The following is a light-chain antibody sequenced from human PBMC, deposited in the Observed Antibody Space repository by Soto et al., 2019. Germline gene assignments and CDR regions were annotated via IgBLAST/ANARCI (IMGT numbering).Light chain of an antibody. CDR2: DAS. Sequence: EIVLTQSPGTLSLSPGEGATLSCRASQSISSRLAWYQQKPGQAPRLLIYDASNRATGIPDRFSGSGSGADFPLTISRLEPEDFAVYYCQHYGYTLQNTFAQGTKLEIK. CDR3: QHYGYTLQNT. V-gene: IGKV3-20*01. J-gene: IGKJ2*01. CDR1: QSISSR.